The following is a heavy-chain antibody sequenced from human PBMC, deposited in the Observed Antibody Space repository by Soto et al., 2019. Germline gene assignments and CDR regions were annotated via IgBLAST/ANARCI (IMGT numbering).Heavy chain of an antibody. V-gene: IGHV1-3*01. CDR2: INAGNGNT. D-gene: IGHD6-19*01. Sequence: ASVKVSCKASGYTFTSYAMHWVRQAPGQRLEWMGWINAGNGNTKYSQKFQGRVIITRDTSASTAYMELSSLRSEDTAVYYCARMYSSGLGGFDPWGQGTLVTVSS. CDR1: GYTFTSYA. J-gene: IGHJ5*02. CDR3: ARMYSSGLGGFDP.